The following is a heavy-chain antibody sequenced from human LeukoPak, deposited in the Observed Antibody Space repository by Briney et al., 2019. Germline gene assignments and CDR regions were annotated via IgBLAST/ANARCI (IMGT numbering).Heavy chain of an antibody. J-gene: IGHJ4*02. CDR2: IYYSGST. CDR3: ARGGYCSSTSCYKARTVDY. Sequence: NPSETLSLTCTVSGGSISNYYWSWIRQPPGKGLEWIGYIYYSGSTNYNPSLKSRVTISVDTSKNQFSLKLSSVTAADTAVYYCARGGYCSSTSCYKARTVDYWGQGTLVTVSS. V-gene: IGHV4-59*08. CDR1: GGSISNYY. D-gene: IGHD2-2*02.